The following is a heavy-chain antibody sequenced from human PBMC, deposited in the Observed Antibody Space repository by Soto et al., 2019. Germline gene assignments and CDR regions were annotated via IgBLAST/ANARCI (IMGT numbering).Heavy chain of an antibody. V-gene: IGHV3-23*01. Sequence: GGSLRLSCAASGFTFSSYAMSWVRQAPGKGLEWVSAISGSGGSTYYADSVKGLFTISRDNSKNTLYLQMNSLRAEDTAVYYCANARSGSYYYYYGMDVWGQGTTVTVSS. J-gene: IGHJ6*02. CDR1: GFTFSSYA. CDR2: ISGSGGST. D-gene: IGHD1-26*01. CDR3: ANARSGSYYYYYGMDV.